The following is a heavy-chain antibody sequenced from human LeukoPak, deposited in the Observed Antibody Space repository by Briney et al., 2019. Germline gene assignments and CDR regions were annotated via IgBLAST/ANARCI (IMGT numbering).Heavy chain of an antibody. D-gene: IGHD4-23*01. CDR3: ARVVRVGGYSRNFDY. CDR2: ISPNTGGT. V-gene: IGHV1-2*02. CDR1: GYTFNCYY. Sequence: ASVKVSCKASGYTFNCYYIHWVRQAPGQGLERMGWISPNTGGTKIAQKFQGRVTMTRDTSISTAYMELRRLRSGDTAVYYCARVVRVGGYSRNFDYWGQGTLVTVSS. J-gene: IGHJ4*02.